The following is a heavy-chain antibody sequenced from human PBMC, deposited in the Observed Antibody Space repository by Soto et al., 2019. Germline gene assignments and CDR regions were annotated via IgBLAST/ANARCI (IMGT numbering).Heavy chain of an antibody. V-gene: IGHV4-59*02. Sequence: SETLSLTCNVSGCSVSDYYWSWIRQAPGKGLEWIGYIHERGVTNYNPSLKSRVTMSVDTSKNQFSLTLRSVHTADTAIYFCARDPAGDYGHWGRGTLVTVSS. CDR2: IHERGVT. CDR3: ARDPAGDYGH. J-gene: IGHJ4*02. CDR1: GCSVSDYY. D-gene: IGHD4-17*01.